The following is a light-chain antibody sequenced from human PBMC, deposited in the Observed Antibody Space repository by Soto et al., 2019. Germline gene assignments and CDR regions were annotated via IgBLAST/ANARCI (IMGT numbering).Light chain of an antibody. CDR3: QPYDSSLSGSVV. Sequence: QSVLTQPPSVSGAPGQRVTISCTGSSSNIGAGYDVHWYQQLPGTAPKLLIYGNSNRPSGVPDRFSGSKSGTSASLAITGLQAEDEADYYCQPYDSSLSGSVVFGGGTKPTVL. CDR1: SSNIGAGYD. CDR2: GNS. V-gene: IGLV1-40*01. J-gene: IGLJ2*01.